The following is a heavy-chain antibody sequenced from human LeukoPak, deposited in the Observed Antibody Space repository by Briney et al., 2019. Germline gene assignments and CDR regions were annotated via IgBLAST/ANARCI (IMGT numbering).Heavy chain of an antibody. V-gene: IGHV3-73*01. D-gene: IGHD1-26*01. CDR1: GFTFSGSA. J-gene: IGHJ5*02. CDR2: IRSKANSYAT. CDR3: TRRELPDEYNWFDP. Sequence: PGGSLRLSCAASGFTFSGSAMHWVRQASGKGLEWVGRIRSKANSYATACAASVKGRFTISRDDSKNTAYLQMNSLKTEDTAVYYCTRRELPDEYNWFDPWGQGTLVTVSS.